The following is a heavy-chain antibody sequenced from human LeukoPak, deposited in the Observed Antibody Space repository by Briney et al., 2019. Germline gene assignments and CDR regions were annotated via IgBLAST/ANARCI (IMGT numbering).Heavy chain of an antibody. D-gene: IGHD5-18*01. CDR1: GASISGSGYY. CDR3: ARTVDTAMVVFDY. Sequence: SETLSLTCAVSGASISGSGYYWGWIRQPPGKGLEWIGNIYYSGSTYYNASLKSRVTISVDTSKNQFSLKLSSVTAADTAVYYCARTVDTAMVVFDYWGQGTLVTVSS. CDR2: IYYSGST. J-gene: IGHJ4*02. V-gene: IGHV4-39*07.